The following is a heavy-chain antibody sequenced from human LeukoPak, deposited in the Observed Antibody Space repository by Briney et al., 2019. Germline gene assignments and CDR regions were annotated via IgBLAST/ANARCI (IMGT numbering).Heavy chain of an antibody. CDR2: IYYSGST. CDR3: ALLSGYMDV. V-gene: IGHV4-59*01. D-gene: IGHD3-9*01. J-gene: IGHJ6*03. CDR1: GGSISSYY. Sequence: SETLSLTCTVSGGSISSYYWSWIRQPPGKGLEWIGYIYYSGSTNYNPSLKSRVTISVDTSKNQFSLKLSSVTAADTAVYYCALLSGYMDVWGKGTTVTVSS.